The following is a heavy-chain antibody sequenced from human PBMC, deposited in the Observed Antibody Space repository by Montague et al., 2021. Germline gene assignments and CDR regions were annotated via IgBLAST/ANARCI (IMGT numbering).Heavy chain of an antibody. CDR1: GGSISSGGFY. D-gene: IGHD2-15*01. CDR2: IYDSGST. CDR3: ARSGGYCSGGRCDTFDY. J-gene: IGHJ4*02. V-gene: IGHV4-31*03. Sequence: SQTLSLTCSVSGGSISSGGFYWSWIRQPPGKGPEWIGSIYDSGSTNYNPSLKSRLTLSRDTSKNQVSLRLTSVTAAETAVYYCARSGGYCSGGRCDTFDYWGQGTLVTVSS.